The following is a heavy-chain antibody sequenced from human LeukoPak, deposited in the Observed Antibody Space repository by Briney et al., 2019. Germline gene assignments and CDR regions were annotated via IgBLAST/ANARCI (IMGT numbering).Heavy chain of an antibody. Sequence: ASVKVSCKVSGYTITELSMHWVRQAPGKGLEWMGGFDPEDGETIYAQKFQGRVTMTEDTSTDTAYMELSSLRSEDTAVYYCATAWMVRGVFDYWGQGTLVTVSS. CDR1: GYTITELS. CDR2: FDPEDGET. J-gene: IGHJ4*02. D-gene: IGHD3-10*01. V-gene: IGHV1-24*01. CDR3: ATAWMVRGVFDY.